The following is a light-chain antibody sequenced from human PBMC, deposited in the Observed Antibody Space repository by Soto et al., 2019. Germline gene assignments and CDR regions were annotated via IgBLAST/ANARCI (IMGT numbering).Light chain of an antibody. J-gene: IGKJ1*01. CDR3: QQRSNWPLT. Sequence: IVMTQSPDSLAVSLGERATINCKSSQSVLYSSNNKNYLAWYQQKPGQAPRLLIYDASNRATGIPARFSGSGSGTDFTLTISSLEPEDFAVYYCQQRSNWPLTFGQGTKVEIK. CDR1: QSVLYSSNNKNY. CDR2: DAS. V-gene: IGKV4-1*01.